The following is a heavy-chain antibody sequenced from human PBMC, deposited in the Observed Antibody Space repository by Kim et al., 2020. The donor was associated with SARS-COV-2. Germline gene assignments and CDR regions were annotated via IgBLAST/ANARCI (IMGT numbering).Heavy chain of an antibody. CDR2: INPSGGST. V-gene: IGHV1-46*01. D-gene: IGHD4-17*01. CDR1: GNTFTRYY. J-gene: IGHJ5*02. CDR3: ARGRSVTQSGNSWFDP. Sequence: ASVKVSCKASGNTFTRYYMHWVRQAPGQGLEWMGIINPSGGSTSYAQKFQDRVTMTRDTSTSTVYMELSSLRSEDTAVYYCARGRSVTQSGNSWFDPWGQGTLVTVSS.